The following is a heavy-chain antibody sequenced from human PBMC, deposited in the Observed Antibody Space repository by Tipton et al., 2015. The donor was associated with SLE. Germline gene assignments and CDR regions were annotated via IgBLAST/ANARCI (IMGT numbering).Heavy chain of an antibody. CDR1: GVTFSNYW. CDR2: ISYDGSNK. D-gene: IGHD4/OR15-4a*01. J-gene: IGHJ5*02. V-gene: IGHV3-30*03. Sequence: SLRLSCAASGVTFSNYWMSWVRQAPGKGLEWVAVISYDGSNKYYADSVKGRFTISRDNSKNTLYLQMNSLRAEDTAVYYCTRGGRGDDANPFDPWGQGTLVTVSS. CDR3: TRGGRGDDANPFDP.